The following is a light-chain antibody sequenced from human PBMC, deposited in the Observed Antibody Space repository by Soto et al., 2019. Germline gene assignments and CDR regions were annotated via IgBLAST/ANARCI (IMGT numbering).Light chain of an antibody. Sequence: QSVLTQPPSVFAAPGQRVTISCSGTSSNIASNYVSWYQQFPGTAPRLLIYDDNKRPSGIPDRFSASKSGTSATLGITGLQSGDEADYYCGTWDSSLSGGVFGTGTKLTVL. CDR1: SSNIASNY. CDR2: DDN. V-gene: IGLV1-51*01. J-gene: IGLJ1*01. CDR3: GTWDSSLSGGV.